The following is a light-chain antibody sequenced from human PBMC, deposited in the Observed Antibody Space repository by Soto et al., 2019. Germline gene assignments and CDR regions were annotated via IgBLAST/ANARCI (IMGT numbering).Light chain of an antibody. V-gene: IGLV1-40*01. CDR2: GNN. Sequence: QSVLTQPPSVSGAPGQRVTISCTGSRPNIGAGFNVHWYQHLPGTAPKLLIYGNNNRPSGVPDRFSGSKSGTSASLTITGLQAEDEAFYYCQSSDARHVVFGGGTKLTVL. J-gene: IGLJ2*01. CDR1: RPNIGAGFN. CDR3: QSSDARHVV.